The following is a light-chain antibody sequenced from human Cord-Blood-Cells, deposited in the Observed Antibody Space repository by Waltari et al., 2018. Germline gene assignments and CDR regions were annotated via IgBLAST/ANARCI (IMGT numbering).Light chain of an antibody. J-gene: IGKJ5*01. CDR2: KAS. CDR3: QQYNSYLIT. Sequence: IQMTQPPSTLSASVGDRVTITCRASQSISSWLAWYQQKPGKAPKLLIYKASSLESGVPSRFSGSGSGTEFTLTISSLQPDDFATYYCQQYNSYLITFGQGTRLEVK. V-gene: IGKV1-5*03. CDR1: QSISSW.